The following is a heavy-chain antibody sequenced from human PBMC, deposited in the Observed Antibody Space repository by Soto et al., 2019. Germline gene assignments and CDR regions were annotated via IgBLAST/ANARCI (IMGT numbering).Heavy chain of an antibody. V-gene: IGHV1-69*02. CDR2: VKPIVSMS. J-gene: IGHJ4*02. D-gene: IGHD3-10*01. Sequence: QVQLVQSGAEVKRPGSSVKVSCKASGDTFNFYSINWVRQAPGLGLEWMGRVKPIVSMSNYAQKYQGRVTMTADQSPSTAYMELSGLRSEDRVSDYCASSYGSGYRAFDYWGQGALVTVSS. CDR3: ASSYGSGYRAFDY. CDR1: GDTFNFYS.